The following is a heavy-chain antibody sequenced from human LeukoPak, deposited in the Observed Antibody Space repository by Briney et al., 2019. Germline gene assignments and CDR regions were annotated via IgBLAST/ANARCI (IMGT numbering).Heavy chain of an antibody. CDR1: GFTFSSYG. Sequence: GGSLRLSCGASGFTFSSYGMTWVRQAPGKGLEWVSAISGSGGSTYYADSVKGRFTISRDNSKNTLYLQMSSLRAEDTAVYYCAKAVVPGAISHDYWGQGTLVTVSS. J-gene: IGHJ4*02. CDR3: AKAVVPGAISHDY. D-gene: IGHD2-2*01. CDR2: ISGSGGST. V-gene: IGHV3-23*01.